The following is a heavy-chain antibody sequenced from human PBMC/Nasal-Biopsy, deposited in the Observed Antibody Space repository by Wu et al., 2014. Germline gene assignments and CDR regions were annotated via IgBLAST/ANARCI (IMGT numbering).Heavy chain of an antibody. CDR1: GFILNNYE. J-gene: IGHJ4*02. Sequence: SCAASGFILNNYEMNWVRQAPGKGLEWIAYIGNTSFSRLSYADSVKGRFTISRDNAKDSLYLQMNSLRADDTAVYYCAGGTGWTLESWGQGTRVTV. V-gene: IGHV3-48*03. CDR3: AGGTGWTLES. CDR2: IGNTSFSRL. D-gene: IGHD3/OR15-3a*01.